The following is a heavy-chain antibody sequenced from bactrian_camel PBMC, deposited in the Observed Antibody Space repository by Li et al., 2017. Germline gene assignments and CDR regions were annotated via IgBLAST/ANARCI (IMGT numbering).Heavy chain of an antibody. D-gene: IGHD2*01. J-gene: IGHJ6*01. Sequence: VQLVESGGGSVQPGGTLTLSCAASGSGYITGTACMGWFRQAPGKEREAVATIDSVDRTTYADSVKGRFTISKDNAKNTLYLQMNSLKPDDTAMYYCAAGYPDLRSCAAFGYWGQGTQVTVS. V-gene: IGHV3S53*01. CDR3: AAGYPDLRSCAAFGY. CDR2: IDSVDRT. CDR1: GSGYITGTAC.